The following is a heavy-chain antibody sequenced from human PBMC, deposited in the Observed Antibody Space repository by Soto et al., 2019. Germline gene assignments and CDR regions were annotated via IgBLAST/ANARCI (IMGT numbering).Heavy chain of an antibody. D-gene: IGHD6-19*01. CDR3: ACSGVGMRGYGNGCFDN. Sequence: QITLKESGPTLVKPTQTLTLTCTFSGFSLSTSGVGVGWIRQPPGEALEWLALIYWDDDKRYSPFLKTRLTITKDTSKNQVVLTLTNIDSVDTATDCCACSGVGMRGYGNGCFDNWGQGTLITFSS. CDR2: IYWDDDK. V-gene: IGHV2-5*02. J-gene: IGHJ4*02. CDR1: GFSLSTSGVG.